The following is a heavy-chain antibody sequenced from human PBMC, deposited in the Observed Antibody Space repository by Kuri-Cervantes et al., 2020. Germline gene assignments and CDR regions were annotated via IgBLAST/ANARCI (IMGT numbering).Heavy chain of an antibody. Sequence: SETLSLPCDVHGGSFSGYYWSWIRQPPGKGLEWIGEINHSGSTNYNPSLKSRVTVSVDTSKNQFYLKLSSVTAADTAVYYCARGFRVGGMITWEGGLDYWGQGTLVTVSS. J-gene: IGHJ4*02. CDR2: INHSGST. CDR3: ARGFRVGGMITWEGGLDY. V-gene: IGHV4-34*01. CDR1: GGSFSGYY. D-gene: IGHD3-16*01.